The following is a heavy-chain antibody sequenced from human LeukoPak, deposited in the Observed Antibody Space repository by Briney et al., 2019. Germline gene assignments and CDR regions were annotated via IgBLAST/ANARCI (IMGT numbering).Heavy chain of an antibody. Sequence: SVKVSCKASGGIFSTYGFHWVRQAPGQGLEWLGGIIPIFGTANYAQKFQGRVTITADESTSTAYMELSSLRSEDTAVYYCATGYGAPIDYWGQGTLVTVSS. CDR2: IIPIFGTA. J-gene: IGHJ4*02. D-gene: IGHD4-17*01. CDR1: GGIFSTYG. CDR3: ATGYGAPIDY. V-gene: IGHV1-69*13.